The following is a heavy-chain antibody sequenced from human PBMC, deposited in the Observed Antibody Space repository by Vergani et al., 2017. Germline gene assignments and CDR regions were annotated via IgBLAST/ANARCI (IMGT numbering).Heavy chain of an antibody. V-gene: IGHV4-39*01. CDR3: ARHSTVEWLVKLGGINP. CDR2: IYYSGST. CDR1: GASIRSSNYY. D-gene: IGHD6-19*01. Sequence: QLQLQESGPGLVKPSATLSLTCSVSGASIRSSNYYWGWLRQPPGKGLKWIASIYYSGSTYYNPSLKSRVTISVDTSMNQFSLKLSSVTAADTAVYFCARHSTVEWLVKLGGINPWGQGILVTVSS. J-gene: IGHJ5*02.